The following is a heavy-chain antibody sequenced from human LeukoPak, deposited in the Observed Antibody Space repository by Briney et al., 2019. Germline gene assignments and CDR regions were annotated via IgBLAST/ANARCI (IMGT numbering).Heavy chain of an antibody. D-gene: IGHD2-21*02. CDR1: GFTFSSYS. CDR2: ISSSSSTI. Sequence: QPGGSLRLSCAASGFTFSSYSMNWVRQAPGKGLEWVSYISSSSSTIYYADSVKGRFTISRDNAKNSLYLQMNSLRAEDTAFYYCSRWGGGYCGGNCYSNYWGQGTLVSVSS. J-gene: IGHJ4*02. CDR3: SRWGGGYCGGNCYSNY. V-gene: IGHV3-48*04.